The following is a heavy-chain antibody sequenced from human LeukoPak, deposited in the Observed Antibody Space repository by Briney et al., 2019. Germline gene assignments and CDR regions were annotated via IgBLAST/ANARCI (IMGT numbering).Heavy chain of an antibody. CDR3: ARDLTFTSWFDP. J-gene: IGHJ5*02. V-gene: IGHV1-2*02. CDR1: GYTFTNYY. CDR2: INPNSGGT. Sequence: ASVNVSCRASGYTFTNYYIHWVRQAPGQGLEWMGWINPNSGGTNYAQKFQGRVTLTRDTSITTAYMELSRLTSDDTAVYYCARDLTFTSWFDPWGQGTLVTVSS. D-gene: IGHD2-2*01.